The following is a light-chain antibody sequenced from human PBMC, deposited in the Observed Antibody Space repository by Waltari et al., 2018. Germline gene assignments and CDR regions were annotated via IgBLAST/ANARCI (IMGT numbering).Light chain of an antibody. CDR1: GPNTGAGSD. J-gene: IGLJ3*02. CDR2: GTS. Sequence: QSVLTHPPSVSGAPGHRVPISSPGGGPNTGAGSDVHWYPQLPRAAPKLLIYGTSSRPLGVPDRFFGSTSGTSASLAITGLQAEDEAVYYCQSYDTSLSVVFGGGTKLTVL. V-gene: IGLV1-40*01. CDR3: QSYDTSLSVV.